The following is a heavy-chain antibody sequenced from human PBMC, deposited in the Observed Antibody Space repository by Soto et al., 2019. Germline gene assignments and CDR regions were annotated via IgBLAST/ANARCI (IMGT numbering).Heavy chain of an antibody. Sequence: APVEVSCKASGYTFTSSGISWVRQATGQGLEWMGWISAYNGNTNYAQKLQGRVTMTTDTSTSTAYMELRSLRSDDTAVYYCARDRRIQLTYYYYYGMDVWGQGTTVTVSS. J-gene: IGHJ6*02. CDR2: ISAYNGNT. D-gene: IGHD5-18*01. V-gene: IGHV1-18*01. CDR1: GYTFTSSG. CDR3: ARDRRIQLTYYYYYGMDV.